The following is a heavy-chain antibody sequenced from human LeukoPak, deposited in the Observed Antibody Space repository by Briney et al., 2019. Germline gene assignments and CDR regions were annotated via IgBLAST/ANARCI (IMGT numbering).Heavy chain of an antibody. J-gene: IGHJ6*03. V-gene: IGHV4-34*01. D-gene: IGHD3-22*01. CDR1: GGSFSGYY. Sequence: SETLSLTCAVYGGSFSGYYWSWIRQPLGKGLEWIGEINHSGSTNYNPSLKSRVTISVDTSKNQFSLKLSSVTAADTAVYYCARGFASSGYYYYYYYMDVWGKGTTVTVSS. CDR3: ARGFASSGYYYYYYYMDV. CDR2: INHSGST.